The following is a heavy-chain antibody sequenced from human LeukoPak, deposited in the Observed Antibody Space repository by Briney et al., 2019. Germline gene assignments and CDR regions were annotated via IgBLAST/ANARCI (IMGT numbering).Heavy chain of an antibody. V-gene: IGHV3-7*01. D-gene: IGHD4-23*01. CDR1: GFTFSSYW. J-gene: IGHJ4*02. CDR3: ARDPAGYGSNFDLFDY. Sequence: GGSLRLSCAASGFTFSSYWMSWVRQAPGKGLEWVANIKQDGSEKYYVDSVKGRFTISRDNAKNSLYLQMNSLRAEDTAVYYCARDPAGYGSNFDLFDYWGQGTLVTVSS. CDR2: IKQDGSEK.